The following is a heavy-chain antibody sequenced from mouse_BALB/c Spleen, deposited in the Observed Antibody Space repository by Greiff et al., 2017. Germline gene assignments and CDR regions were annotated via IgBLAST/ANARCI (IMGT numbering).Heavy chain of an antibody. Sequence: EVMLVESGGGLVQPGGSRKLSCAASGFTFSSFGMHWVRQAPEKGLEWVAYISSGSSTIYYADTVKGRFTISRDNPKNTLFLQMTSLRSEDTAMYYCARGTTVAEVYFDYWGQGTTLTVSS. D-gene: IGHD1-1*01. J-gene: IGHJ2*01. CDR2: ISSGSSTI. V-gene: IGHV5-17*02. CDR1: GFTFSSFG. CDR3: ARGTTVAEVYFDY.